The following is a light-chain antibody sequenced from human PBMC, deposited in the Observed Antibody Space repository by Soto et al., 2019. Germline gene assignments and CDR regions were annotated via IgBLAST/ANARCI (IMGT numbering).Light chain of an antibody. CDR1: QSLLHITGETF. Sequence: DVVMTQTPLSLSVAPGQPASICCKSSQSLLHITGETFLFWYLQKPGQSPQLLIYEVSTRVSGVPDRFSGSGSGTDFTLEISRVETDDVGIYYCMQSTQLPPTFGQGTRWRL. CDR2: EVS. CDR3: MQSTQLPPT. J-gene: IGKJ5*01. V-gene: IGKV2D-29*02.